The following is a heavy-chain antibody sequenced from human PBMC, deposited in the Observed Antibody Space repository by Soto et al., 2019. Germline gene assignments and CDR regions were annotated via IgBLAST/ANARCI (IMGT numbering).Heavy chain of an antibody. Sequence: QLQLQESGSGLVKPSQTLSLTCAVSGGSISSGGYSWSWIRQPPGKGLEWIGYIYHSGSTYYNPSLKSRVTISVDRSKNLFSLKLSSVTAADTAVYYCAREVVGAAVYYFDYWGQGTLVTVSS. V-gene: IGHV4-30-2*01. J-gene: IGHJ4*02. CDR3: AREVVGAAVYYFDY. D-gene: IGHD1-26*01. CDR2: IYHSGST. CDR1: GGSISSGGYS.